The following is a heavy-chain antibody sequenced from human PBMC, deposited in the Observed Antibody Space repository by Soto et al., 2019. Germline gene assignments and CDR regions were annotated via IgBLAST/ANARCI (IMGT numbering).Heavy chain of an antibody. D-gene: IGHD2-8*01. J-gene: IGHJ1*01. V-gene: IGHV3-30*18. CDR3: AKDAYGMLGYFQH. CDR1: GFTFSSYG. CDR2: ISYDGSNK. Sequence: VQLVESGGGLVQPGGSLRLSCAASGFTFSSYGMHWVRQAPGKGLEWVAVISYDGSNKYYADSVKGRFTISRDNSKNTLYLQMNSLRAEDTAVYYCAKDAYGMLGYFQHWGQGTLVTVSS.